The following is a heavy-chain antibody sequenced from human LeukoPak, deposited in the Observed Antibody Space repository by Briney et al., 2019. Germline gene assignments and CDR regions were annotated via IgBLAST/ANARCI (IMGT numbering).Heavy chain of an antibody. Sequence: ASVKVSCKASGYTFTSYALHWVRQAPGQTIDLMGWINAGNGNTKYSQNFQGRVTITRDTSASTAYMELSSLRSEDTAVYYCARVYYGSGSYSHFDYWGQGTLVTVSS. D-gene: IGHD3-10*01. CDR1: GYTFTSYA. J-gene: IGHJ4*02. CDR3: ARVYYGSGSYSHFDY. V-gene: IGHV1-3*01. CDR2: INAGNGNT.